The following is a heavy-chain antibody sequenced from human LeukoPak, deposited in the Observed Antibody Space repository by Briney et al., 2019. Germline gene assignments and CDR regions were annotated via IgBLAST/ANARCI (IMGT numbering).Heavy chain of an antibody. CDR3: ARCNKDMVRGVKSGHWFDP. V-gene: IGHV3-7*03. CDR2: IKQDGSEK. D-gene: IGHD3-10*01. CDR1: GFTFSSYW. Sequence: GSLRLSCAASGFTFSSYWMSWVRQAPGKGLEWVANIKQDGSEKYYVDSVKGRFTISRDNAKNSLYLQMNSLRAEDTAVYYCARCNKDMVRGVKSGHWFDPWGQGTLVTVSS. J-gene: IGHJ5*02.